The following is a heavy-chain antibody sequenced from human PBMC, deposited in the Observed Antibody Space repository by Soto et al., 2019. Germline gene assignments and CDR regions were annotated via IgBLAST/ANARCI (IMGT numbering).Heavy chain of an antibody. J-gene: IGHJ4*02. CDR1: GFTFSSYA. CDR2: ISGSGGST. V-gene: IGHV3-23*01. CDR3: AKLGPDTMIVVVITPSVDY. Sequence: EVQLLESGGGLVQPGGSLRLSCAASGFTFSSYAMSWVRQAPGKGLEWVSAISGSGGSTYYADSVKGRFTISRDNSKDTLYLQMNSLRAEDTAVYYCAKLGPDTMIVVVITPSVDYWGQGTLVTVSS. D-gene: IGHD3-22*01.